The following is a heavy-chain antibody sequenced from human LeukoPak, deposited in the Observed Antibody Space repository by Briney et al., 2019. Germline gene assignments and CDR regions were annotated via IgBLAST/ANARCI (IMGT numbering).Heavy chain of an antibody. CDR1: KFSFSLYN. CDR3: TRVGYIDEGIDY. V-gene: IGHV3-7*04. CDR2: IKQDGSKK. J-gene: IGHJ4*02. D-gene: IGHD5-24*01. Sequence: PGGSLRLSCAASKFSFSLYNMNWVRQAPGKGLEWVANIKQDGSKKSYVDSVKGRFTISRDNAKNSLYLQMNSLRAEDTAIYYCTRVGYIDEGIDYWGQGTLVTVSS.